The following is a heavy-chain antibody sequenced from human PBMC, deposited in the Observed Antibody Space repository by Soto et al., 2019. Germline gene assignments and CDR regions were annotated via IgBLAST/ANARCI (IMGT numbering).Heavy chain of an antibody. D-gene: IGHD2-15*01. Sequence: QVQLVQSGAEVKKPGASVKVSCKASGYTFTSYDINWVRQATGQGLEWMGWMNPNSGNTGYAQKFQGRVTMTRNTSISTAYMELSSLRLEDTAVYYCARGGGLYCSGGSCYYYYYMDVWGKGTTVTVSS. CDR2: MNPNSGNT. CDR3: ARGGGLYCSGGSCYYYYYMDV. CDR1: GYTFTSYD. J-gene: IGHJ6*03. V-gene: IGHV1-8*01.